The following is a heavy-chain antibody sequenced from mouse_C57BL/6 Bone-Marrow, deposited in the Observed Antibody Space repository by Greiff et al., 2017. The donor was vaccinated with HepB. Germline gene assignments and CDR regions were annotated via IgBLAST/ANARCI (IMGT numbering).Heavy chain of an antibody. J-gene: IGHJ2*01. CDR1: GFSLTSYG. CDR2: IWSGGST. CDR3: ARHAPYYGDYFDY. D-gene: IGHD1-1*01. V-gene: IGHV2-6-1*01. Sequence: VQGVESGPGLVAPSQSLSITCTVSGFSLTSYGVHWVRQPPGKGLEWLVVIWSGGSTTYNSALKSRLSISKDNSKSQVFLKMNSLQTDDTAMYYCARHAPYYGDYFDYWGQGTTLTVSS.